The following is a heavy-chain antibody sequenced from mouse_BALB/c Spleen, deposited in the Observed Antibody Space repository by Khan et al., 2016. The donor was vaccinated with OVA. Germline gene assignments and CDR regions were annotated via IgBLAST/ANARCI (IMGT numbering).Heavy chain of an antibody. J-gene: IGHJ2*01. V-gene: IGHV5-17*02. Sequence: EVELVESGGGLVQPGGSRKLSCAASGFTFSRFGMHWVRQAPEKGLEWVAYISSAISTIYYADTVKGRFTISRDNPKNTLFLQMTSLRSEDTAMYYCARDSNFDYWGQGTTLTVSS. CDR2: ISSAISTI. CDR1: GFTFSRFG. CDR3: ARDSNFDY.